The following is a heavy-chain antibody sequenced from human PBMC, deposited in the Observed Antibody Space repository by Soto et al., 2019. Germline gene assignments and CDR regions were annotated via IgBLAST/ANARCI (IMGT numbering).Heavy chain of an antibody. V-gene: IGHV4-34*01. D-gene: IGHD3-22*01. CDR3: ARLTCRLLPKVPFEH. CDR1: GGSFSGYY. J-gene: IGHJ4*02. Sequence: SETLSLTCAVYGGSFSGYYWSWIRQPPGKGLEWIGEINHSGSTNYNPSLKSRVTISVDTSKNQFSLKLSSVTAADTAVYYCARLTCRLLPKVPFEHWGQGTRVTVAS. CDR2: INHSGST.